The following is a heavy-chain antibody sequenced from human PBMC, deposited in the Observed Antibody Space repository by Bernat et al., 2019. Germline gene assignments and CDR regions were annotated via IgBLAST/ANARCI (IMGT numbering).Heavy chain of an antibody. CDR3: ATSRTFDY. Sequence: EVQLVESGGGLVQPGGSLRLSCVASGFTFSNYWMPWVRQVPGKGLLWVAHVSTDGSSTTYADSVKGRFTISRDNAKNTLYLQMNSLRVDDTAVYYCATSRTFDYWGQGTLVTVSS. J-gene: IGHJ4*02. CDR1: GFTFSNYW. V-gene: IGHV3-74*01. CDR2: VSTDGSST. D-gene: IGHD2-2*01.